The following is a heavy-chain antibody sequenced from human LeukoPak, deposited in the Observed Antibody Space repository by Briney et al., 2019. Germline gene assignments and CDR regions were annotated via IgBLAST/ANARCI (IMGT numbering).Heavy chain of an antibody. V-gene: IGHV3-23*01. CDR1: GFTFSNYA. CDR2: ISGSGGST. J-gene: IGHJ4*02. CDR3: AKASTLGYRNSWYLDY. Sequence: GGSLRLSCAASGFTFSNYALNWVRQAPGKGLEWVSAISGSGGSTYYADSVKGRFTISRDNSKDTLYLQMNSLKADDTALYYCAKASTLGYRNSWYLDYWGQGTLVTVSS. D-gene: IGHD6-13*01.